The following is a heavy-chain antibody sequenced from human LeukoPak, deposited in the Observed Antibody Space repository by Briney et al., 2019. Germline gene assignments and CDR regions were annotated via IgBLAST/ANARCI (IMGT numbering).Heavy chain of an antibody. Sequence: SETLSLTCTVSGGSISSYYWSWIRQPAGKGLEWIGRIYSTGNTNYNPSLRSRVTISADTSKNQFSLKLISVTAADTAVYYCARSSYDFWMHSDPWGQGTLVTVSS. CDR1: GGSISSYY. D-gene: IGHD3-3*01. J-gene: IGHJ5*02. CDR2: IYSTGNT. CDR3: ARSSYDFWMHSDP. V-gene: IGHV4-4*07.